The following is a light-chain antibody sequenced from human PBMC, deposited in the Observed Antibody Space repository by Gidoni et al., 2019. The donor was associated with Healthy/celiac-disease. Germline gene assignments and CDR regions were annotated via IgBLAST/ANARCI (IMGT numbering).Light chain of an antibody. Sequence: SYELTQPSSVSVSPGQTASITCSGDKLGDKYACWYQQKPGQSPVLVIYQDSKRPSGIPERLSGSNSGNTATLTISGTQAMDEADYYCQAWDSSTAVFGGGTKLTVL. J-gene: IGLJ2*01. CDR1: KLGDKY. CDR3: QAWDSSTAV. CDR2: QDS. V-gene: IGLV3-1*01.